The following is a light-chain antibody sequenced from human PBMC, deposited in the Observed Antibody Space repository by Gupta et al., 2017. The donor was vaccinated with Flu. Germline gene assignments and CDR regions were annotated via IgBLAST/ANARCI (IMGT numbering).Light chain of an antibody. V-gene: IGKV2-30*02. CDR2: QVS. CDR3: RQWEHWPWT. CDR1: KGRVHSNRNTY. J-gene: IGKJ1*01. Sequence: VTLRTPASSDSSASKGRVHSNRNTYLHWFQQIPGQSPRRLIYQVSYRESGVPARFSGSGSGTDFPLKISRGEAEDVGAYYCRQWEHWPWTFGQGTKVEIK.